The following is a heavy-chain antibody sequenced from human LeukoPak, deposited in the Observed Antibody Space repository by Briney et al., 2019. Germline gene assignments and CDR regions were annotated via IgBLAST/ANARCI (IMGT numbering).Heavy chain of an antibody. CDR2: IYPGDSDA. CDR1: GYTFSSYW. D-gene: IGHD3-16*01. Sequence: GESLKISCQVSGYTFSSYWIAWVRQRSGKGLELMGIIYPGDSDARYSPSFEGQVTFSVDKSIRTAYLQWSRLNRSDTAMYYCERLADVTLASAGADYWGQGTLVTVSS. V-gene: IGHV5-51*01. J-gene: IGHJ4*02. CDR3: ERLADVTLASAGADY.